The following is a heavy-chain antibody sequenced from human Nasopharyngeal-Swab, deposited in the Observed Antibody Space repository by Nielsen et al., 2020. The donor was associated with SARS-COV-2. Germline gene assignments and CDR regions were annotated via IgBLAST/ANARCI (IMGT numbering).Heavy chain of an antibody. V-gene: IGHV3-7*01. Sequence: GGSLRLSCAASGFTFSALWMSWVRQAPGRGLEWVANIKEDGNEQYYADSVKGRFTISRDNGKNSLFLEMNSLRAEDTAIYYCFIGHYMDSWGKGTAVIVSS. J-gene: IGHJ6*03. CDR1: GFTFSALW. CDR2: IKEDGNEQ. CDR3: FIGHYMDS.